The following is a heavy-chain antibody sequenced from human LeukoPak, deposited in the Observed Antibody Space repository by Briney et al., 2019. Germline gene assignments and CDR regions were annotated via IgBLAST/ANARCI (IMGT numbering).Heavy chain of an antibody. CDR1: GGSFSGYY. J-gene: IGHJ4*02. Sequence: KPSETLSLTCAVYGGSFSGYYWSWIRQPPGKGLEWIGEINHSGSTNYNPSLKSRVTISVDTSKNQFSLKLSSVTAADTAVYYCARANKYYYGSGSRKPFDHWGQGTLVTVSS. CDR2: INHSGST. CDR3: ARANKYYYGSGSRKPFDH. D-gene: IGHD3-10*01. V-gene: IGHV4-34*01.